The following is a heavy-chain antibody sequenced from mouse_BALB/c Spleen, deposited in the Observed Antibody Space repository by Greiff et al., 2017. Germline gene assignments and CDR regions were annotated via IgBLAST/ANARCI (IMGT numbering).Heavy chain of an antibody. CDR3: ARETTVKGDYFDY. CDR2: ILPGSGST. D-gene: IGHD1-1*01. CDR1: GYTFSSYW. Sequence: QVQLKESGAELMKPGASVKISCKATGYTFSSYWIEWVKQRPGHGLEWIGEILPGSGSTNYNEKFKGKATFTADTSSNTAYMQLSSLTSEDSAVYYCARETTVKGDYFDYWGQGTTLTVSS. J-gene: IGHJ2*01. V-gene: IGHV1-9*01.